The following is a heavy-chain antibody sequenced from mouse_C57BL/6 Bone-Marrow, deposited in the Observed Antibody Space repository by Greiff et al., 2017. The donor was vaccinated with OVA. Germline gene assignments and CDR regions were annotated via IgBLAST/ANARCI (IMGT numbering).Heavy chain of an antibody. CDR1: GFTFSNYW. D-gene: IGHD1-1*01. J-gene: IGHJ3*01. CDR2: IRLKSDNYAT. CDR3: TYGAWFAY. Sequence: EVQGVESGGGLVQPGGSMKLSCVASGFTFSNYWMNWVRQSPEKGLEWVAQIRLKSDNYATHYAESVKGRFTISRDDSKRSVYLQMNNLSAEDTGIYYCTYGAWFAYWGQGTLVTVSA. V-gene: IGHV6-3*01.